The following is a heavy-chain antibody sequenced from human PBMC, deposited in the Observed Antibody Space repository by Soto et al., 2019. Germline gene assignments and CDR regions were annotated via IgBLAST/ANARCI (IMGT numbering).Heavy chain of an antibody. Sequence: EVQLVESGGGVVRPGGSLRLSCAASGFTFDDYGMSWVRQAPGKGLEWVSGINWNGGSTGYADSVMGRFTISRDNAKNSLYLQMNSLRAEYTALYHCAREAIITMVRGVMFAFDIWGQGTMVTVSS. CDR2: INWNGGST. CDR3: AREAIITMVRGVMFAFDI. J-gene: IGHJ3*02. V-gene: IGHV3-20*01. D-gene: IGHD3-10*01. CDR1: GFTFDDYG.